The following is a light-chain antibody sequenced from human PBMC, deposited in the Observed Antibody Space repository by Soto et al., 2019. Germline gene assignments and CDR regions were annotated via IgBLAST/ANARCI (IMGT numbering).Light chain of an antibody. CDR3: QHYNSYSEA. CDR1: QTISSW. V-gene: IGKV1-5*03. CDR2: KAS. J-gene: IGKJ1*01. Sequence: DIQMTQSPSTLSGSVGDRVTITCRASQTISSWLARYQQKPGKAPKLLIYKASTLKSGVPSRFSGSGSWTEFTLTISSLQPDDFATYYCQHYNSYSEAFGQGTKVELK.